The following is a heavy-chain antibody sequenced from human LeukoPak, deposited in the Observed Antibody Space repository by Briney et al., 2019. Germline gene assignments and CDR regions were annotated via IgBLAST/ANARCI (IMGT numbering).Heavy chain of an antibody. CDR2: IKQDGSKK. D-gene: IGHD5-24*01. CDR3: TRVGYIDEGIDY. J-gene: IGHJ4*02. V-gene: IGHV3-7*04. CDR1: GFPFSSYW. Sequence: PGGSLRLSCVASGFPFSSYWITWVRQAPGKGLEWVANIKQDGSKKSCVDSVKGRFTISRDNAKNSLYLQMNSLRAEDTAIYYCTRVGYIDEGIDYWGQGTLVTVSS.